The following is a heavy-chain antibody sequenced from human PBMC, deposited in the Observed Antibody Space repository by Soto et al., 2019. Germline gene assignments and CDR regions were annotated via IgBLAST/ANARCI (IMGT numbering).Heavy chain of an antibody. D-gene: IGHD6-6*01. CDR1: GFTFSSYA. V-gene: IGHV3-30-3*01. CDR3: ARAAGEQLVPAYYYYGMDV. CDR2: ISYDGSNK. Sequence: PGGSLRLSCAASGFTFSSYAMHWVRQAPGKGLEWVAVISYDGSNKYYADSVKGRFTISRDNSKNTLYLQMNSLRAEDTAVYYCARAAGEQLVPAYYYYGMDVWGQGTTGTV. J-gene: IGHJ6*02.